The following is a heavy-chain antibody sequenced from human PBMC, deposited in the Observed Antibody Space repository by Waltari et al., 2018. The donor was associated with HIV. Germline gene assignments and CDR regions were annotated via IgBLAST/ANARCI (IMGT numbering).Heavy chain of an antibody. CDR3: ARRKGDYRTAFDI. V-gene: IGHV5-51*01. D-gene: IGHD4-17*01. CDR1: GNNFDGYW. Sequence: EEKSVQSGAEVNEPGESLKISCKSLGNNFDGYWVGWVRQMPGKGLAWMGVIYPGDSDAVYSPSFQGRVIMSTDSSISTVYLQWSSLRASDTAMYYCARRKGDYRTAFDIWGQGTMVTASS. J-gene: IGHJ3*02. CDR2: IYPGDSDA.